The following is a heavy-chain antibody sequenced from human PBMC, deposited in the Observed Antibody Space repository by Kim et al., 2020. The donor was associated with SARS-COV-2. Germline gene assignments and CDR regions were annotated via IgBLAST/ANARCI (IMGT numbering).Heavy chain of an antibody. J-gene: IGHJ6*02. CDR3: ASPIFFWSGYYLSEEESYGMDV. Sequence: ASVKVSCKASGYTFTSYAMHWVRQAPGQRLEWMGWINAGNGNTKYSQKFQGRVTITRDTSASTAYMELSSLRSEDTAVYYCASPIFFWSGYYLSEEESYGMDVWGQGTTVTVSS. D-gene: IGHD3-3*01. CDR1: GYTFTSYA. CDR2: INAGNGNT. V-gene: IGHV1-3*01.